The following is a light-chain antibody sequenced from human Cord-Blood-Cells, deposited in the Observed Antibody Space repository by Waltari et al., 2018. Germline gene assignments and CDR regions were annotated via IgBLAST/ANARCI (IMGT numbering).Light chain of an antibody. CDR2: LGS. J-gene: IGKJ5*01. Sequence: DIVLLQSPLSLPVTPGEPASISCRSTQSLLHSNGYNYLDWYLQKPGQSLQLLIYLGSTRASGVPDRVSGSGSGTDFRQKISRVEAEDVGVYYCMQALQTITCGQGTRLEIK. V-gene: IGKV2-28*01. CDR1: QSLLHSNGYNY. CDR3: MQALQTIT.